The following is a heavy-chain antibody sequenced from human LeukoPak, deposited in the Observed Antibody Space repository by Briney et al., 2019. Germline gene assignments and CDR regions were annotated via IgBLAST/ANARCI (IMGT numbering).Heavy chain of an antibody. CDR2: INHSGST. CDR1: GGSFSGYY. D-gene: IGHD1-7*01. CDR3: ARGYGVGITGTTRLYYYYMDV. V-gene: IGHV4-34*01. J-gene: IGHJ6*03. Sequence: SETLSLTCAVYGGSFSGYYWSWIRQPPGKGLEWIGEINHSGSTNYNSSLKSRVTISVDTSKNQFSLKLSSVTAADTAVYYCARGYGVGITGTTRLYYYYMDVWGKGTTVTVSS.